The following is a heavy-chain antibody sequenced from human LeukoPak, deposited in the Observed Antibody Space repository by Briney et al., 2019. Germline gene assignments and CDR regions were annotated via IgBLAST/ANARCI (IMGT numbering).Heavy chain of an antibody. CDR1: GYSFTGYY. Sequence: RASVKVSCKASGYSFTGYYMHWVRQAPGQGLEWMGWINPHSGDTGYAQKFQGRVTMTRDMSITTTYMELTRLRSDDTAFYYCARWDGYSSSPDYWGQGSLVTVSS. V-gene: IGHV1-2*02. CDR3: ARWDGYSSSPDY. D-gene: IGHD6-13*01. J-gene: IGHJ4*02. CDR2: INPHSGDT.